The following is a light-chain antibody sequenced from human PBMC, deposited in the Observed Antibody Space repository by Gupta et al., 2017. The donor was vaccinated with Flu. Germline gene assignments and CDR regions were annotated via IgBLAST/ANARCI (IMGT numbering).Light chain of an antibody. Sequence: SYELTQPPSVSVSPGQTARITCSGDALSQQYAFWYQQKPGQAPLLVINKDTERPSGIPERFSGSSSGTKVTLTISAVQADDEADYYCQSADSTGDYEVFGGGTKLSVL. J-gene: IGLJ3*02. CDR2: KDT. CDR1: ALSQQY. CDR3: QSADSTGDYEV. V-gene: IGLV3-25*03.